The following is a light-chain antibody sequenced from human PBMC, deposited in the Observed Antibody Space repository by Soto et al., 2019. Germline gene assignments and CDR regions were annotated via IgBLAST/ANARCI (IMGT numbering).Light chain of an antibody. CDR2: WAS. V-gene: IGKV4-1*01. J-gene: IGKJ2*01. CDR1: QSVLYSSNNKNY. CDR3: QQYYSTPQT. Sequence: DIVMTQSPDSLAVSLGERATINCKSSQSVLYSSNNKNYLAWYQQKPGQPPKLLIYWASTRESGVPDRFSGSGSGTDFTHTISSLQAEDEAVYYCQQYYSTPQTFGQGTKLEIK.